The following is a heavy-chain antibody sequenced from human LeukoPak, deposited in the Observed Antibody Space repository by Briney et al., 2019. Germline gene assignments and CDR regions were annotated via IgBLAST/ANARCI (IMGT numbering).Heavy chain of an antibody. V-gene: IGHV3-74*01. D-gene: IGHD4-17*01. CDR1: RVTFSNYW. CDR2: INSVGSGT. Sequence: PGGSLRLSCAASRVTFSNYWMHWVRQAPGEGLVWVSRINSVGSGTSYAESVRGRFTISRDNARNTLYLQMNSLRAEDTAVYYCASHGDYDAFDIWGQGTMVTVSS. CDR3: ASHGDYDAFDI. J-gene: IGHJ3*02.